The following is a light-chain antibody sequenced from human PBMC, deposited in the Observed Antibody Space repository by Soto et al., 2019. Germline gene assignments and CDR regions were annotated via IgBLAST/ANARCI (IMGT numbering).Light chain of an antibody. CDR1: QSISSY. V-gene: IGKV1-39*01. CDR3: QQNNSPPLS. CDR2: SAS. J-gene: IGKJ4*01. Sequence: DIQMTQSPSSLSASLGDRVTITCRASQSISSYLSWFQQKPGEAPRLLISSASSLTSGVPSRFIGSGSGTDFTLTISSLQPEDFATYYCQQNNSPPLSFGGGTKVEI.